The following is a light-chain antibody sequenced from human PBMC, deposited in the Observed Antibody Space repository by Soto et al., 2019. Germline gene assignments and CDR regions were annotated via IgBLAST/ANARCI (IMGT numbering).Light chain of an antibody. Sequence: QSVLTQPPSASGTPGQRVTISCSGSSSHIGSNPVNWYRQLPGTAPKLLIYSNNQRPSGVPDRFSGSKSGTSASLAISGLQSEDEADYYCAAWHDSLNGWVFGGGTKLIVL. CDR1: SSHIGSNP. CDR3: AAWHDSLNGWV. V-gene: IGLV1-44*01. J-gene: IGLJ3*02. CDR2: SNN.